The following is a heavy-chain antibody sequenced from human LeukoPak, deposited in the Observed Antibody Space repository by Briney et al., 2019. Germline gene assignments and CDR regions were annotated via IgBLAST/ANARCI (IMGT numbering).Heavy chain of an antibody. CDR2: IWYDGSNK. D-gene: IGHD6-19*01. CDR1: GFTFSSYG. Sequence: HPGRSLRLSCAASGFTFSSYGMHWVRQAPGKGLEWVAVIWYDGSNKYYADSVKGRFTISRDNSKNTLYLQMNSLRAEDTAVYYCARDENSSGWHPLDYWGQGTLVTVSS. CDR3: ARDENSSGWHPLDY. V-gene: IGHV3-33*01. J-gene: IGHJ4*02.